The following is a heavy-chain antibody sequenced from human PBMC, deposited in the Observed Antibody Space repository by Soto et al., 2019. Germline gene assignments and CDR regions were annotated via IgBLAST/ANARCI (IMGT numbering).Heavy chain of an antibody. Sequence: SETLSLTCSVSGDSITTYYWSWIRQPPGKGLEYIGYVYNSGSTNYNPSLKSRVTISVDTSKNQFSLKLISVTAADTAVYYCARGLGGYCGTACYPLDVWGQGTTVTVS. V-gene: IGHV4-59*01. J-gene: IGHJ6*02. CDR2: VYNSGST. D-gene: IGHD2-21*02. CDR3: ARGLGGYCGTACYPLDV. CDR1: GDSITTYY.